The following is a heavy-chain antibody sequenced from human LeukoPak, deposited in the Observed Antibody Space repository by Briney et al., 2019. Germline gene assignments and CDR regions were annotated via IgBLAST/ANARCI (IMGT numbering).Heavy chain of an antibody. CDR1: GGSFSGYY. CDR3: ARGYDSSGYWDY. J-gene: IGHJ4*02. D-gene: IGHD3-22*01. CDR2: INHSGST. Sequence: SETLSLTCAVYGGSFSGYYWSWIRQPPGKGLEWIGEINHSGSTNYNPSLKSRVTISVDTSRNQFSLKLSSVTAADTAVYYCARGYDSSGYWDYWGQGTLVTVSS. V-gene: IGHV4-34*01.